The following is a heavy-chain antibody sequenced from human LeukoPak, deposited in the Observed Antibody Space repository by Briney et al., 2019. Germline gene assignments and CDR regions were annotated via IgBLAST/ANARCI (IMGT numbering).Heavy chain of an antibody. D-gene: IGHD2-15*01. Sequence: ASVKVSCKASGYSFTVYYIHWVRQAPGQGPEWMGWINPNSGGTKYAEKFQVRVTITTDTSISTAYMEVVRLTSDDTAVYYCARDDCSGGSCYRTWGQGTLVTVSS. CDR1: GYSFTVYY. CDR2: INPNSGGT. V-gene: IGHV1-2*02. CDR3: ARDDCSGGSCYRT. J-gene: IGHJ4*02.